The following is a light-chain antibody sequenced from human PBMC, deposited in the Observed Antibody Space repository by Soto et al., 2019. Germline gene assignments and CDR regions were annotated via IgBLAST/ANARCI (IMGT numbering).Light chain of an antibody. CDR3: HVWDSGSDQGI. J-gene: IGLJ2*01. Sequence: SYELTQPPSVSVAPGQTARITCGGNNIGVKSVHWYQQKPGQAPVLVVYDDSARPSGIPARFSGSNSGNTATLTGSRVEGGDEADYYCHVWDSGSDQGIFGGGTKVTVL. CDR1: NIGVKS. CDR2: DDS. V-gene: IGLV3-21*02.